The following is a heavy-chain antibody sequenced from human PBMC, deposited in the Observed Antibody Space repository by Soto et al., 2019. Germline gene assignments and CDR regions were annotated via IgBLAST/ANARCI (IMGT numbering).Heavy chain of an antibody. V-gene: IGHV3-30-3*01. D-gene: IGHD6-25*01. J-gene: IGHJ4*02. CDR2: ISYDGSNK. CDR1: GFTFSSYA. Sequence: QVQLVESGGGVVQPGRSLRLSCAASGFTFSSYAMHWVRQAPGKGLEWVAVISYDGSNKYYADSVKGRFTISRDNSKNTLYLQMNSLRAEDTAVYYCARAERLGRGVLYYWGQGTLVTVSS. CDR3: ARAERLGRGVLYY.